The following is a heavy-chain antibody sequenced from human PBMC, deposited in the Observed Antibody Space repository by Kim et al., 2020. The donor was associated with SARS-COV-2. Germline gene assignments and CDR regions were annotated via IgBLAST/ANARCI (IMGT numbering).Heavy chain of an antibody. CDR3: VRADAWSSPFDY. J-gene: IGHJ4*02. Sequence: YCAASVKGRFTISRDSSRNTLYLQMNSLRAEDTAVYYCVRADAWSSPFDYWGQGTLVTVSS. V-gene: IGHV3-30*01. D-gene: IGHD2-2*01.